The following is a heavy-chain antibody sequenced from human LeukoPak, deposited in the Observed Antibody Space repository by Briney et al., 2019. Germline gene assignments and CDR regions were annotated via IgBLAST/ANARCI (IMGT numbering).Heavy chain of an antibody. J-gene: IGHJ4*02. CDR1: GYTFTSYY. Sequence: GASVKVSCKASGYTFTSYYMHWVRQAPGQGLEWMGIINPSGGSTSYAQKFQGRVTMTRDTSTSTVYMELSNLRSEDTAVYYCARSTSRAAKADYWGQGTLVTVSS. CDR3: ARSTSRAAKADY. D-gene: IGHD6-13*01. V-gene: IGHV1-46*01. CDR2: INPSGGST.